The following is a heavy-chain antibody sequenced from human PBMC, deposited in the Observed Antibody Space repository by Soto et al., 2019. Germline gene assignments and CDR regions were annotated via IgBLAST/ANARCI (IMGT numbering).Heavy chain of an antibody. D-gene: IGHD6-19*01. Sequence: QVQLQESGPGLVKPSQTLSLTCTVSGGSISSGGYYWSWIRQHPGKGLEWIGYIYYSGSTYYNPSLKSRVTLSVAPPKHQAAPKPRAVPAADTAVYSCARAVAGQEGYDYWGQGTLVPVSS. CDR1: GGSISSGGYY. CDR2: IYYSGST. J-gene: IGHJ4*02. CDR3: ARAVAGQEGYDY. V-gene: IGHV4-31*03.